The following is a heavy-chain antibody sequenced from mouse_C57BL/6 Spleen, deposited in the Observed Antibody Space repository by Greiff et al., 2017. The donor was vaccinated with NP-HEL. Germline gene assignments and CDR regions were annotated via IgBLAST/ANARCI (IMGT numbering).Heavy chain of an antibody. Sequence: VQLQQPGAELVKPGASVKLSCKASGYTFTSYWMQWVKQRPGQGLEWIGEIDPSDSYTNYNQKFKGKATLTVDTSSSPAYMQLSSLTSEDSAVYYCARGRTGPSFAYWGQGTLVTVSA. V-gene: IGHV1-50*01. CDR3: ARGRTGPSFAY. CDR2: IDPSDSYT. D-gene: IGHD4-1*01. J-gene: IGHJ3*01. CDR1: GYTFTSYW.